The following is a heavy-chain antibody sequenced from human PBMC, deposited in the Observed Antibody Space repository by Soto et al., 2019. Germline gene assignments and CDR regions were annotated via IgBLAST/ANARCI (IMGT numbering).Heavy chain of an antibody. CDR3: ARWPIRRGSTIDY. V-gene: IGHV4-39*01. CDR1: GGSISSSSYY. D-gene: IGHD1-26*01. Sequence: QLQLQESGPGLVKPSETLSLTCTVSGGSISSSSYYWGWIRQPPGKGLEWIGSSYYSGSTYYNPSLKRRVTISVDTSKNQFSLKLSSVTAADTAVYYCARWPIRRGSTIDYWGQGTLVTVSS. J-gene: IGHJ4*02. CDR2: SYYSGST.